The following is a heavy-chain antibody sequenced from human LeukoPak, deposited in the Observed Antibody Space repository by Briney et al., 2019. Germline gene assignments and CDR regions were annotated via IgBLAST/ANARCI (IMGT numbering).Heavy chain of an antibody. Sequence: AGGSLRLSCAASGFTFDNYPLHWVRQAPGKGLEWVSVISGDGDKTYYADSVRGRFTISRDNTKNSLFLQMNRLTTEDTAFYYCVKDIDTVGTNAFDIWGQGTMVTVSS. J-gene: IGHJ3*02. CDR3: VKDIDTVGTNAFDI. CDR2: ISGDGDKT. V-gene: IGHV3-43*02. D-gene: IGHD2-8*02. CDR1: GFTFDNYP.